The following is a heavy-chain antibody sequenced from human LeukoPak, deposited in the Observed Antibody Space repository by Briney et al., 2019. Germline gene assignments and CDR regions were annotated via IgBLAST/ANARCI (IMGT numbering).Heavy chain of an antibody. CDR1: GFTFSSSG. CDR3: AKETRGSYSDY. CDR2: IRYDGTSK. D-gene: IGHD1-26*01. V-gene: IGHV3-30*02. Sequence: GGSLRLSCAASGFTFSSSGMHWVRQAPGKELEWVAFIRYDGTSKYYADSVKGRFTISRDNSKNTVYLQMNSLRAGDTAVYYCAKETRGSYSDYWGQGTLVTVSS. J-gene: IGHJ4*02.